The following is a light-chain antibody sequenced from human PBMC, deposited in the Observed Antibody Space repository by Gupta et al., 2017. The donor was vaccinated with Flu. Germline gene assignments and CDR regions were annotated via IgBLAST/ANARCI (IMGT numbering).Light chain of an antibody. Sequence: SYVLTQPPSVSVAPGQTATITCGGNNIGRKGVHWYQQRPGQAPVLVVYDDSNRPPGIPERFSGSNAGNKANRIISRVEAGDEADDYCQVWDSSSAQRVFGPATQVTVL. CDR2: DDS. CDR1: NIGRKG. CDR3: QVWDSSSAQRV. V-gene: IGLV3-21*02. J-gene: IGLJ1*01.